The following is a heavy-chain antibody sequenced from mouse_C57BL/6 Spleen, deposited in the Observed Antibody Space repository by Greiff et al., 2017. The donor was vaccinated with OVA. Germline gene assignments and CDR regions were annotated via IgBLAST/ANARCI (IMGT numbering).Heavy chain of an antibody. CDR1: GYSITSGYY. J-gene: IGHJ1*03. V-gene: IGHV3-6*01. CDR3: AREGGYYYGSKGYFDV. CDR2: ISYDGSN. D-gene: IGHD1-1*01. Sequence: EVKLVESGPGLVKPSQSLSLTCSVTGYSITSGYYWNWIRQFPGNKLEWMGYISYDGSNNYNPSLKNRISITRDTSKNQFFLKLNSVTTEDTATYYCAREGGYYYGSKGYFDVWGTGTTVTVSS.